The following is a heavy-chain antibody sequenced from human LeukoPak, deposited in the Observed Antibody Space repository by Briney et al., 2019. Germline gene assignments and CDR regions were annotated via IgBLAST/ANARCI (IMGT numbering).Heavy chain of an antibody. V-gene: IGHV3-48*01. Sequence: GGSLRLSCAASGFTFSSYSMNWVRQAPGKGLEWVSYISSSSSTIYYADSVKGRFTISRDNAKNSLYLQMNSLRAEDTAVYYCAKDQVGARNYYYYGMDVWGQGTTVTVSS. CDR3: AKDQVGARNYYYYGMDV. J-gene: IGHJ6*02. D-gene: IGHD1-26*01. CDR2: ISSSSSTI. CDR1: GFTFSSYS.